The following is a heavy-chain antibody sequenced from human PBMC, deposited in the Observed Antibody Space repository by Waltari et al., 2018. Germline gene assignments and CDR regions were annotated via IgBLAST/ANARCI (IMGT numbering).Heavy chain of an antibody. CDR3: ATDHNSRFDP. V-gene: IGHV1-24*01. CDR1: GYTLTELS. CDR2: FDPEDGET. J-gene: IGHJ5*02. Sequence: QVQLVQSGAEVKKPGASVKVPCKVSGYTLTELSMHWVRQDTGKGLEGMGSFDPEDGETINAKKCQGRVTMTEDTSTDTAYMELSSLRSEDTAVYYCATDHNSRFDPWGQGTLVTVSS. D-gene: IGHD6-13*01.